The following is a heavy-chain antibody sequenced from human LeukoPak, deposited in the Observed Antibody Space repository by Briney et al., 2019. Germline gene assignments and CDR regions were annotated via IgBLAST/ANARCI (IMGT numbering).Heavy chain of an antibody. V-gene: IGHV1-8*01. CDR2: MNPNSGNT. Sequence: ASVKVSCKASGYTFTSYDINWVRQATGQGLEWMGWMNPNSGNTGYAQKFQGRVTMTRNTSISTAYMELSSPRSEDTAVYYCASGAGMGIAAAGTNWFDPWGQGTLVTVSS. D-gene: IGHD6-13*01. J-gene: IGHJ5*02. CDR1: GYTFTSYD. CDR3: ASGAGMGIAAAGTNWFDP.